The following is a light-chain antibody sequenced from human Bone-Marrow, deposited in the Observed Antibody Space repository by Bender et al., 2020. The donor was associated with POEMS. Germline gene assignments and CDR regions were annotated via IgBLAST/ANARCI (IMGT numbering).Light chain of an antibody. V-gene: IGLV2-14*03. CDR3: SSFTTGSLWV. CDR2: DVT. J-gene: IGLJ3*02. CDR1: SGDVGGYNY. Sequence: QSALTQPASVSGSPGQSITISCTGTSGDVGGYNYVSWYQQHPGKAPTLMIYDVTNRPSGVSNRFSGSKSGNTASLTISGLQAEDEADYYCSSFTTGSLWVFGGGTKLTVL.